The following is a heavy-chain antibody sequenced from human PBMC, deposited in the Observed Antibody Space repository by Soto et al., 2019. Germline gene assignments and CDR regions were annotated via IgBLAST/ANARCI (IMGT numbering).Heavy chain of an antibody. V-gene: IGHV4-59*08. D-gene: IGHD6-6*01. J-gene: IGHJ4*02. CDR1: GGSISSYY. Sequence: QVQLQESGPGLVKPSETLSLTCTVSGGSISSYYWSWIRQPPGKGLEWIGYVYSSGSAYYNPSLTSRLTISVDTSKNQFSLKLSSVPAADTALYYCARHRPCPSPFYFDYWGQGTLVTVSS. CDR3: ARHRPCPSPFYFDY. CDR2: VYSSGSA.